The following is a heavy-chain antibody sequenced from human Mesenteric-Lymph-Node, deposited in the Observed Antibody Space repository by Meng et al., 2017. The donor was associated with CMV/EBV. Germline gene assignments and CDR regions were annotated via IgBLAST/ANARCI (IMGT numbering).Heavy chain of an antibody. Sequence: GESLKISCTASGFTFSSYEMNWVRQAPGKGLEWVSSISSSSSYIYYADSVKGRFTISRDNAKNSLYLQMNSLRAEDTAVYYCASFPGYSSSWEYYYYGMDVWGQGTTVTVSS. V-gene: IGHV3-21*01. D-gene: IGHD6-13*01. CDR3: ASFPGYSSSWEYYYYGMDV. CDR1: GFTFSSYE. J-gene: IGHJ6*02. CDR2: ISSSSSYI.